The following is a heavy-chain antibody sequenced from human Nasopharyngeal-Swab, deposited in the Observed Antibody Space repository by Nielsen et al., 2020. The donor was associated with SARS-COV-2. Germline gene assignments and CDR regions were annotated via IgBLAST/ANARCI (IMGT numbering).Heavy chain of an antibody. V-gene: IGHV3-7*01. CDR1: GFTFGSYW. D-gene: IGHD6-19*01. CDR2: IKQDGSEK. CDR3: ARDGIAVADYYYYYGMDV. Sequence: GGSLRLSCAASGFTFGSYWMSWVRQAPGKGLEWVANIKQDGSEKYYVDSVKGRFTISRDNAKNSLYLQMNSLRAEDTAVYYCARDGIAVADYYYYYGMDVWGQGTTVTVSS. J-gene: IGHJ6*02.